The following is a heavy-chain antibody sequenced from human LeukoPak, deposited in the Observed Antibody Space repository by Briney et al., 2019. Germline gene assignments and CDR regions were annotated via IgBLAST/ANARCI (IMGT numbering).Heavy chain of an antibody. D-gene: IGHD3-16*01. V-gene: IGHV1-2*02. Sequence: ASVKVSCKASGYTFTDYSLHWLRQAPGQGLEWMGWINPKTGATNYAQRFQGRVTMTRDSSITTGNMELNRLTSDDTALYYCARAYEYGWFDPWGQGTLVTVSS. CDR3: ARAYEYGWFDP. CDR2: INPKTGAT. J-gene: IGHJ5*02. CDR1: GYTFTDYS.